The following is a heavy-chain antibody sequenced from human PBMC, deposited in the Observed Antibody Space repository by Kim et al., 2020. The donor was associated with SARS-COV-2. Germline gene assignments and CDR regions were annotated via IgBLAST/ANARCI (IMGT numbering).Heavy chain of an antibody. D-gene: IGHD2-15*01. J-gene: IGHJ6*02. V-gene: IGHV4-59*01. CDR1: GGSISSYY. Sequence: SETLSLTCTVSGGSISSYYWSWIRQPPGKGLEWIGYIYYSGSTNYNPSLKSRVTISVDTSKNQFSLKLSSVTAADTAVYYCARAEVVAATSTYYYYYYGMDVWGQGTTVTVSS. CDR3: ARAEVVAATSTYYYYYYGMDV. CDR2: IYYSGST.